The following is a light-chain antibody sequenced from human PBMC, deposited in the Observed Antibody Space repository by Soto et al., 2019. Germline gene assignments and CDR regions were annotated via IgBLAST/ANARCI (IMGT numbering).Light chain of an antibody. V-gene: IGLV2-14*01. CDR1: SSDVGAFNY. J-gene: IGLJ1*01. CDR3: CSYASGSIYV. CDR2: EVG. Sequence: QSALTQPASVSGSPGQSITISCTGTSSDVGAFNYVSWYLQYPGKAPKLMIYEVGNRPSGVSNRFSGSKSGNTASLTISGLQAEDAADYYCCSYASGSIYVFGTGTKVTVL.